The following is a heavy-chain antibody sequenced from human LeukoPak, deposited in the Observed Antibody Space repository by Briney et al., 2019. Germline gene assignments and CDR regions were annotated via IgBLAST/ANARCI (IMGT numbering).Heavy chain of an antibody. Sequence: GGSLRLSCAASGFTFDNYAMQWVRQAPGKGLEWVACIGWNSGSIEYADSVKGRFTISRDNAKNSLYLQMDSLRPEDTALYYCGKGFASVPFRNHFEPWGQGTLVTVSS. J-gene: IGHJ5*02. CDR1: GFTFDNYA. V-gene: IGHV3-9*01. CDR3: GKGFASVPFRNHFEP. D-gene: IGHD3-10*01. CDR2: IGWNSGSI.